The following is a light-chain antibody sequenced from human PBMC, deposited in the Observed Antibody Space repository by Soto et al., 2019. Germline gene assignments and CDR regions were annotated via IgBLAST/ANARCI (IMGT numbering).Light chain of an antibody. CDR2: DGS. J-gene: IGLJ3*02. CDR3: CSYAGSSTWV. V-gene: IGLV2-23*01. CDR1: SSDVGSYNL. Sequence: QSALTQPASVSGSPGQSITISCTGTSSDVGSYNLVSWYQQHPGKAPKLMIYDGSERPSGVSNRFSGSKSGNTASLPISGVQAGDEADYYCCSYAGSSTWVFGGGTKLTVL.